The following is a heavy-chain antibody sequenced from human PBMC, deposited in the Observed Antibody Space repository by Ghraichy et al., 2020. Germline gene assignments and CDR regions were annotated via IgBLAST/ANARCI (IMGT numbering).Heavy chain of an antibody. J-gene: IGHJ4*02. Sequence: LRLSCSIAGGSFSSGTYYWSWIRQHPGKALEWIGYIYNTESTYYNPSLKRRIAISLDSCMKQFSLKLTSVTAADTAVYYCTRGMVEKLRQLSYFDHWGQGALVAASS. V-gene: IGHV4-31*03. CDR2: IYNTEST. D-gene: IGHD5-24*01. CDR1: GGSFSSGTYY. CDR3: TRGMVEKLRQLSYFDH.